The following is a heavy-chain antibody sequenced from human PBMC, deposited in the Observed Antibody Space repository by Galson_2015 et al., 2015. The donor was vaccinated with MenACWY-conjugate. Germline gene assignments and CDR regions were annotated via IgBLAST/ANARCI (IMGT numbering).Heavy chain of an antibody. CDR3: ARQDGGNPAFLTGWYFQH. Sequence: SETLSLTCTVSGGSISSSSYYWGWIRQPPGKGLEWIGSIYYSGSTYYNPSLKSRVTISVDTSKNQFSLKLSSVTAADTAVYYCARQDGGNPAFLTGWYFQHWGQGTLVTVSS. CDR1: GGSISSSSYY. D-gene: IGHD4-23*01. CDR2: IYYSGST. J-gene: IGHJ1*01. V-gene: IGHV4-39*01.